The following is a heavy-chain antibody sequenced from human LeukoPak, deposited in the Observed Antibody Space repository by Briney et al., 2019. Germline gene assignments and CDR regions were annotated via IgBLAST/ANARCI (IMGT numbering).Heavy chain of an antibody. CDR3: ARHDYGDCKMGYYFDY. J-gene: IGHJ4*02. V-gene: IGHV3-23*01. CDR2: FSGSGGST. Sequence: GGSLRLSCAASGFTFSSYAMSWVRQAPGKGLEWVSAFSGSGGSTYYADSVKGRFTISRDNSKNTLYLQMNSLRAEDTAVYYCARHDYGDCKMGYYFDYWGQGTLVTVSS. CDR1: GFTFSSYA. D-gene: IGHD4-17*01.